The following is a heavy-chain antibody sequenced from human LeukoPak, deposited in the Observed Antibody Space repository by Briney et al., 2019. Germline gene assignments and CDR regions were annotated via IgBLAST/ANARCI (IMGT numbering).Heavy chain of an antibody. CDR1: GYSISSGYY. Sequence: PSQTLSLTCAVSGYSISSGYYWGWIRQPPGKGLEWIGSIYHSGSTYYNPSLKSRVTISVDTSKNQLSLNLSSVTAADTAVYYCARDGLKLRYFDWVTSDPWGQGTLVTVSS. J-gene: IGHJ5*02. CDR3: ARDGLKLRYFDWVTSDP. D-gene: IGHD3-9*01. CDR2: IYHSGST. V-gene: IGHV4-38-2*02.